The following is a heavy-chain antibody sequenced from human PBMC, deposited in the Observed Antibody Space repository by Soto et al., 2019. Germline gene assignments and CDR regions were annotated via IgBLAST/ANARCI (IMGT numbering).Heavy chain of an antibody. D-gene: IGHD6-19*01. CDR1: AYTLTELS. CDR3: ETASYSSGWGMDV. V-gene: IGHV1-24*01. J-gene: IGHJ6*02. CDR2: FDPEDGET. Sequence: SVKVSSTVSAYTLTELSMHWVRQSPGKGLEWMGGFDPEDGETIYAQKFQGRVTMTEDTSTDTAYMELSSLSSEDTAVYYCETASYSSGWGMDVWGQGTTVTVSS.